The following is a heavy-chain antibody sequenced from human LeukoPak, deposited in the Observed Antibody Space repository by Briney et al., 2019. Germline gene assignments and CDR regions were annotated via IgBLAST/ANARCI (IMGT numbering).Heavy chain of an antibody. J-gene: IGHJ4*02. CDR3: ARRPVAATPDYFDH. CDR1: GFTFSSYW. Sequence: PGGSLRLSCAASGFTFSSYWMHWVRQAPGKGLVWVSRINSDGRSISYADSVKGRFTISRDNAKNTLYLQMNSLRAEDTAVYYCARRPVAATPDYFDHWGQGTLVTVSS. CDR2: INSDGRSI. D-gene: IGHD2-15*01. V-gene: IGHV3-74*01.